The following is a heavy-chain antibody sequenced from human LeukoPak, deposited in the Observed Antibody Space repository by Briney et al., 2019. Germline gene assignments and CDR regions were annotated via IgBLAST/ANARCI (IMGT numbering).Heavy chain of an antibody. Sequence: GGSLRLSCAASGFTFSNYAMSWVRQAPGKGLEWVSGISGSGDSTYYADSVKGRFTISRDNSKDTLYLQMNSLSAEDTAVYYCVKVAVQAQVVPAAIFFDYWGQGTLVTVSS. CDR2: ISGSGDST. CDR3: VKVAVQAQVVPAAIFFDY. V-gene: IGHV3-23*01. D-gene: IGHD2-2*01. J-gene: IGHJ4*02. CDR1: GFTFSNYA.